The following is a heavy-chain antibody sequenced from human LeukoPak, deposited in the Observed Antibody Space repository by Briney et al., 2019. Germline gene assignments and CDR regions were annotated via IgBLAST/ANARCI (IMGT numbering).Heavy chain of an antibody. V-gene: IGHV3-30*02. CDR1: GFTFSSYG. CDR3: AKVVTGTGVSDMDV. D-gene: IGHD1-14*01. J-gene: IGHJ6*03. Sequence: PGGSLRLSCAASGFTFSSYGMHWVRQAPGKGLEWVAFIRNDGSNKYYADSVKGRFAISRDNSKNTLYLQMNSLRAEDTAVYYCAKVVTGTGVSDMDVWGKGTTVTVSS. CDR2: IRNDGSNK.